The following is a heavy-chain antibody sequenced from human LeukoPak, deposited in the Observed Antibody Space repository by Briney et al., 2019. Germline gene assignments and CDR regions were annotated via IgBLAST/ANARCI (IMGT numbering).Heavy chain of an antibody. V-gene: IGHV5-51*01. CDR3: AREGRSSSPMDY. Sequence: GESLRISCKGSGYRFTGNWITWVRQMPGKGLEWTGIIYPGDSDTRYSPSFQGQVTISADKSISTAYLQWGSLKASDTAMYYCAREGRSSSPMDYWGQGTLVTVSS. D-gene: IGHD6-6*01. CDR1: GYRFTGNW. J-gene: IGHJ4*02. CDR2: IYPGDSDT.